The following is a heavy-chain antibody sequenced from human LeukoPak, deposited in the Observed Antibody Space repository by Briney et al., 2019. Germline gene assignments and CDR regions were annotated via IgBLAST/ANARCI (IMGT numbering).Heavy chain of an antibody. CDR1: GFSFKDYN. CDR3: ARDPKSYYGSGTIRGGFDY. Sequence: GGSLRLSCAASGFSFKDYNIHWVRQAPGKGLEWVAVITYDGSNRYYTDSVKGRFTISRDNSKSTLYLQMNSLRAEDTAVYYCARDPKSYYGSGTIRGGFDYWGQGTLVTVSS. CDR2: ITYDGSNR. D-gene: IGHD3-10*01. J-gene: IGHJ4*02. V-gene: IGHV3-30*03.